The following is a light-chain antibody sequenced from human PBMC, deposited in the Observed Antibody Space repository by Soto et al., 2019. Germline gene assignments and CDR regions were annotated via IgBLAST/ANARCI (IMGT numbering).Light chain of an antibody. CDR3: SSYTTSSSYV. Sequence: QSVLTQPASVSGSPGRSITISCTGTSSDVGGYIYVSWYQQHPGKAPKLMIYDVTSRPSGVSYRFSGSKSGNTASLTISGLQAEDEADYYCSSYTTSSSYVFGTGTKVTAL. V-gene: IGLV2-14*01. J-gene: IGLJ1*01. CDR2: DVT. CDR1: SSDVGGYIY.